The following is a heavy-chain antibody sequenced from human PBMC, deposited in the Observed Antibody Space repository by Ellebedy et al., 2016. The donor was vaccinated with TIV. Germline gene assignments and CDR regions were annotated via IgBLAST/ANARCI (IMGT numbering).Heavy chain of an antibody. D-gene: IGHD3-22*01. CDR1: GGSISSSSYY. CDR2: IYYSGST. CDR3: ARQIGGSGYYYYFDY. Sequence: SETLSLTCTVSGGSISSSSYYWGWIRQPPGKGLEWIGSIYYSGSTYYNPSLESRVTMSVDKSKNQFSLKLTYVTAADTAVYYCARQIGGSGYYYYFDYWGQGALVTVSS. V-gene: IGHV4-39*07. J-gene: IGHJ4*02.